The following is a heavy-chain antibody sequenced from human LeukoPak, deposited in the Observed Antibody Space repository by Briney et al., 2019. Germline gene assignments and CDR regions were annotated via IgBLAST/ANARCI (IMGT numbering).Heavy chain of an antibody. CDR2: IKQDGSEK. CDR3: AREGLGDILTGYYYY. D-gene: IGHD3-9*01. CDR1: GFTFSSYW. V-gene: IGHV3-7*01. J-gene: IGHJ4*02. Sequence: PGGSLRLSCAASGFTFSSYWMSWVRQAPGKGLEWVANIKQDGSEKYYVDSVKGRFTISRDNAKNSLYLQMNSLIAEDTAVYYCAREGLGDILTGYYYYWGQGTLVTVSS.